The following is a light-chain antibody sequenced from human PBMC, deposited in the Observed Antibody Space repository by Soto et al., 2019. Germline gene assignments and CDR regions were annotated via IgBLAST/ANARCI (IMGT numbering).Light chain of an antibody. V-gene: IGKV1-39*01. CDR2: GAT. CDR3: QQTYNTPLT. CDR1: QTITTY. Sequence: DIQMTQSTNTLSASVGDRVTITCRASQTITTYLNWYQQRPGKAPKLLIFGATALQGGVPSRFSGSGSGTDFTLTISSLQPEDFATYHCQQTYNTPLTFGGGTKVDIK. J-gene: IGKJ4*01.